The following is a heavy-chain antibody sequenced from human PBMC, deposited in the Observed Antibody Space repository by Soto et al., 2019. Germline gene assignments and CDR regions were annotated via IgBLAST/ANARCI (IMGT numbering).Heavy chain of an antibody. J-gene: IGHJ4*02. Sequence: EVQLVESGGGLVQPGGSLRLSCAASGFTFSSYWMHWVRQAPGKGLVWVSRINSDGSSTSYADSVKGRFTISRDNAKNTLYLQMNSLRAEDTAVYYCARESSSWYPGVAFFYWGQGTLVTVSS. V-gene: IGHV3-74*01. CDR3: ARESSSWYPGVAFFY. CDR2: INSDGSST. CDR1: GFTFSSYW. D-gene: IGHD6-13*01.